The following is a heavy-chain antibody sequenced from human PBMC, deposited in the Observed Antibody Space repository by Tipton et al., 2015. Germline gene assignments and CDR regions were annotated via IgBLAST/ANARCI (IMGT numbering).Heavy chain of an antibody. D-gene: IGHD3-9*01. CDR1: GGSISSYF. CDR2: IYHSGST. J-gene: IGHJ4*02. CDR3: ACQDYDSLTRDYQTVDY. V-gene: IGHV4-59*12. Sequence: TLSLTCNVSGGSISSYFWSWIRQSPGKGLEWIGEIYHSGSTNYNPSLKSRITISVDKSKNQFSLKLTSVTAADTAVYYCACQDYDSLTRDYQTVDYWGQGTLVTVSS.